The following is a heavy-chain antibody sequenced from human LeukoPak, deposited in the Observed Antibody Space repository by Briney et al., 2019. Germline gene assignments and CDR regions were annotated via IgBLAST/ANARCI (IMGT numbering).Heavy chain of an antibody. J-gene: IGHJ5*02. V-gene: IGHV4-59*01. CDR3: ARGRISSGGPTWFDP. CDR1: GGSISSYY. D-gene: IGHD6-19*01. CDR2: IYYSGST. Sequence: SETLSLTCTVSGGSISSYYWSWIRQPPGKGLEWIGYIYYSGSTNYNPSLKSRVTISVDTSKNQFSLKLSSVTAADTAVYYCARGRISSGGPTWFDPWGQGTLVTVSS.